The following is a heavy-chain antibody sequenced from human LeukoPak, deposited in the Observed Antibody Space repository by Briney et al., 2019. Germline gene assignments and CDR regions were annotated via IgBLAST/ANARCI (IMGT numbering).Heavy chain of an antibody. J-gene: IGHJ5*02. V-gene: IGHV4-34*01. Sequence: SETLSLTCAVYGGSFSGYYWSWIRQPPGKGLEWIGEINHSGSTNYNPSLKSRVTISVDTSKNQFSLKLSSVTAADTAVYYCARGTDFWSGYYTINWFDPWGQGTLVTVSS. CDR3: ARGTDFWSGYYTINWFDP. CDR2: INHSGST. CDR1: GGSFSGYY. D-gene: IGHD3-3*01.